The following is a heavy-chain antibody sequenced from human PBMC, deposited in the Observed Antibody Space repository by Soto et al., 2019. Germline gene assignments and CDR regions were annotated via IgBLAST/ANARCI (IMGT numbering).Heavy chain of an antibody. CDR3: ASLYSGSYYLTN. D-gene: IGHD1-26*01. V-gene: IGHV3-48*04. CDR1: GFTFSSYA. J-gene: IGHJ4*02. CDR2: ISSSGSTT. Sequence: EVQLLESGGGLVQPGGSLRLSCAASGFTFSSYAMSWVRQAPGKGLEWVSYISSSGSTTYYADSVKGRFTISRDNAKNSLYLQMNSLRAEDTAVYYCASLYSGSYYLTNWGQGTLVTVSS.